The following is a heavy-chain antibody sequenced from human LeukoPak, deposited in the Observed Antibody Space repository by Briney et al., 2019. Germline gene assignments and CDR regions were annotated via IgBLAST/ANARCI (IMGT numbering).Heavy chain of an antibody. J-gene: IGHJ6*02. CDR3: ARVDIVVVPAAEPYYYYYGMDV. D-gene: IGHD2-2*01. CDR1: GYTFTSYD. Sequence: ASVKVSCKASGYTFTSYDINWVRQATGQGLEWMGWMNPNSGNTGYAQKFQGRVTMTRNTSISTAYMELSSLRSEDTAVYYCARVDIVVVPAAEPYYYYYGMDVWGQGTTVTVSS. CDR2: MNPNSGNT. V-gene: IGHV1-8*01.